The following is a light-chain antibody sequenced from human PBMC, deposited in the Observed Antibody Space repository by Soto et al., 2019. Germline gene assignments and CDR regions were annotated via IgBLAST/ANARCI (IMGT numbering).Light chain of an antibody. V-gene: IGLV2-14*01. J-gene: IGLJ2*01. CDR2: DVS. Sequence: QSALTQPASVSGSPGQSITISCTGTSSDVGGYNYVSWYQQHPGKVPKLMIYDVSNRPSGVSNRFSGSKSGNTASLTISGLQAEDGADYYCSSYTSSSTLVVFGGGTKLPVL. CDR1: SSDVGGYNY. CDR3: SSYTSSSTLVV.